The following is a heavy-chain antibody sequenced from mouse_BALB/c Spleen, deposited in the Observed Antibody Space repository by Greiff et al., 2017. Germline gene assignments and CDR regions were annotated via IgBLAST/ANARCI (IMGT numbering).Heavy chain of an antibody. CDR1: GFTFSSFG. CDR2: ISSGSSTS. D-gene: IGHD2-1*01. CDR3: ARNGNLYAMDY. J-gene: IGHJ4*01. Sequence: EVQVVESGGGLVQPGGSRKLSCAASGFTFSSFGMHWVRQAPEKGLVWVAYISSGSSTSYYADTVKGRFTISRDNPKNTLFLQMTSLRTEDTAMYYCARNGNLYAMDYWGQGTSVTVSS. V-gene: IGHV5-17*02.